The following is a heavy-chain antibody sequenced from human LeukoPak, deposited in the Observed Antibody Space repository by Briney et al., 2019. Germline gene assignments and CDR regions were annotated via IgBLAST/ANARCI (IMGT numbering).Heavy chain of an antibody. D-gene: IGHD3-10*01. V-gene: IGHV3-74*01. J-gene: IGHJ3*02. CDR2: INSDGSST. Sequence: GGSLRLSCEASGFTFSSHWMHWVRQAPGKGLVWVSRINSDGSSTSYADSVKGRFTISRDNAKNSLYLQMNSLRAEDTAVYYCARARGDAFDIWGQGTMVTVSS. CDR3: ARARGDAFDI. CDR1: GFTFSSHW.